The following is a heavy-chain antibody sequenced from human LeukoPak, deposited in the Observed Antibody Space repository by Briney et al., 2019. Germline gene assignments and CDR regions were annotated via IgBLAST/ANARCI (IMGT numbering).Heavy chain of an antibody. V-gene: IGHV4-39*01. Sequence: SETLSLTCTVSGDSISSSTYNWGRVRQPPGKGLEYIASIYYSGSTCYNPSLKSRVSISVDTSKNQFSLKLSSVTAADTAVYYCARHGYSSAVYVDHWGQGTLVTVSS. CDR3: ARHGYSSAVYVDH. CDR1: GDSISSSTYN. D-gene: IGHD6-25*01. CDR2: IYYSGST. J-gene: IGHJ5*02.